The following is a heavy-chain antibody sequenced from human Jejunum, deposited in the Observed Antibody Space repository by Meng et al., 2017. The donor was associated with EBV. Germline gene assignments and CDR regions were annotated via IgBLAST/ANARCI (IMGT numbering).Heavy chain of an antibody. CDR1: GYSFTRNA. CDR3: ARDVTTATFDY. D-gene: IGHD1/OR15-1a*01. J-gene: IGHJ4*02. CDR2: INTYTGRP. Sequence: QVHLVQSESELKNPXXSVKVSCKASGYSFTRNAINWVRQAPGQGLEWMGWINTYTGRPAYAQGFTGRFVFSLDTSVSTAYLQISSLRSEDTAVYYCARDVTTATFDYWGQGALVTVSS. V-gene: IGHV7-4-1*02.